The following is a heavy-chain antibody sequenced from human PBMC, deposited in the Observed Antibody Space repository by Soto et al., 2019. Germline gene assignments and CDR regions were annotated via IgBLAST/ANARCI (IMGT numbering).Heavy chain of an antibody. CDR2: INSDESST. V-gene: IGHV3-74*01. J-gene: IGHJ4*02. Sequence: PGGSLRLSCAASGFTFRSYWMHWGRQAPWKGLVWVSRINSDESSTNYVDSVKGRFTVSRDSAKNTLYLQMNSLRAEDTAVYYCARDAEIYGRRGLFDYWGQGTLVTVSS. CDR1: GFTFRSYW. D-gene: IGHD4-17*01. CDR3: ARDAEIYGRRGLFDY.